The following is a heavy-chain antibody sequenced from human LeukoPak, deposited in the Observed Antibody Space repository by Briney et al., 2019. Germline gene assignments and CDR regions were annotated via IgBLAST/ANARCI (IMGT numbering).Heavy chain of an antibody. CDR1: GGSISSYY. Sequence: SETLSLTCTVSGGSISSYYWSWIRQPPGKGLEWIGYIYYSGSTNYNPSLKSRVTISVDTSKNQFSLKLSSVTAADTAVYYCAAEDDYGDSPHDWGRGTLVTVSS. D-gene: IGHD4-17*01. V-gene: IGHV4-59*01. J-gene: IGHJ4*02. CDR2: IYYSGST. CDR3: AAEDDYGDSPHD.